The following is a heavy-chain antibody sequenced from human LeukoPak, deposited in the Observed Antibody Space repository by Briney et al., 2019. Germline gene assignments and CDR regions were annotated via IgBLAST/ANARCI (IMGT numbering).Heavy chain of an antibody. CDR1: GFSVSSGFY. Sequence: PSETLSLTCAVSGFSVSSGFYWAWIRQSPGKGLEWIANSYHSGNTYSNPSLKSRLTISVDTSMNSFSLRLTSVTAADTAVYYCARAARYTDYLSSSGGLWEYNFDFWGQGTLVTVSS. CDR2: SYHSGNT. D-gene: IGHD3-9*01. V-gene: IGHV4-38-2*01. J-gene: IGHJ4*02. CDR3: ARAARYTDYLSSSGGLWEYNFDF.